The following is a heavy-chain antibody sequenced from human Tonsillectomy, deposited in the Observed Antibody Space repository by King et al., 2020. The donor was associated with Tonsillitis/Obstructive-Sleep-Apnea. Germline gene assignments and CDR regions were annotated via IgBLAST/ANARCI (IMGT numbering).Heavy chain of an antibody. Sequence: QLVQSGGGLVQPGGSLRLSCAASGFTFSSYAMSWVRQAPGKGLEWVSAISGSGGSTYYADSVKGRFTISRDNSKNTPYLQMNSLRAEDTAVYYCAKDKPVIVVVPAAPDYWGQGTLVTVSS. CDR1: GFTFSSYA. D-gene: IGHD2-2*01. V-gene: IGHV3-23*04. J-gene: IGHJ4*02. CDR2: ISGSGGST. CDR3: AKDKPVIVVVPAAPDY.